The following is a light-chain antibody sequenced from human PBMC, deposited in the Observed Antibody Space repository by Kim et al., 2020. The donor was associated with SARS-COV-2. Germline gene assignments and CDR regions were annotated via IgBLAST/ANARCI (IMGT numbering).Light chain of an antibody. J-gene: IGLJ3*02. V-gene: IGLV2-14*04. Sequence: GQSITISCTGTGSDVGGYNYVSWYQQHPGEAPKLMIYDVNKRPSGVSTRFSGSKSGNTASLTISGLQAEDEADYYCSTYTRSSSFGFGGGTQLTVL. CDR1: GSDVGGYNY. CDR2: DVN. CDR3: STYTRSSSFG.